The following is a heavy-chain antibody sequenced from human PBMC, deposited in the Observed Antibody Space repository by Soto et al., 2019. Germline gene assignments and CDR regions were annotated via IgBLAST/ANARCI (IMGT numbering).Heavy chain of an antibody. CDR1: GYTFTSYG. CDR3: ARDRDCSSTSCYTDYYFDY. D-gene: IGHD2-2*02. V-gene: IGHV1-18*04. J-gene: IGHJ4*02. Sequence: GASVKVSCKASGYTFTSYGISWVRQAPGQGLEWMGWISVYNGNTNYAQKLQGRVTMTTDTSTSTAYMELRSLRSDDTAVYYCARDRDCSSTSCYTDYYFDYWGQGTLVTVSS. CDR2: ISVYNGNT.